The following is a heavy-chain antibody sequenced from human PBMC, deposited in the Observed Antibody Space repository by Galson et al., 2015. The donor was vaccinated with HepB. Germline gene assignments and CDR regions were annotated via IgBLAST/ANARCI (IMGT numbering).Heavy chain of an antibody. D-gene: IGHD6-13*01. CDR2: IIPISGTA. J-gene: IGHJ4*02. CDR3: ARDLSSSWYLGYYFDY. CDR1: GGTFSSYA. Sequence: SVKVSCKASGGTFSSYAISWVRQAPGQGLEWMGGIIPISGTANYAQKFQGRVTITADESTSTAYMELSSLRSEDTAVYYCARDLSSSWYLGYYFDYWGQGTLVTVSS. V-gene: IGHV1-69*13.